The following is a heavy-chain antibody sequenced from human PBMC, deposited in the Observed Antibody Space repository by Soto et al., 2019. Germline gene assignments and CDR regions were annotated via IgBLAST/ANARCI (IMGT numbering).Heavy chain of an antibody. D-gene: IGHD2-15*01. J-gene: IGHJ4*02. CDR1: GFSLSTSGVG. CDR3: AHRHKGYCSGGSCYEFDY. Sequence: SGPTLVKPTQTLTLTCTFSGFSLSTSGVGVGWIRQTPGKALEWLAIIYWDDDKRYSPSLKSRLTITKDTSKNQVVLTMTNMDPVDTATYYCAHRHKGYCSGGSCYEFDYWGQGTLVTVSS. CDR2: IYWDDDK. V-gene: IGHV2-5*02.